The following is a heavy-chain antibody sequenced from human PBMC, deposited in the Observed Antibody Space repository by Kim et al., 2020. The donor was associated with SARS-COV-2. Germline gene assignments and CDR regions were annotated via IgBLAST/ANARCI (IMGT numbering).Heavy chain of an antibody. J-gene: IGHJ4*02. V-gene: IGHV4-30-4*01. CDR2: ICHSGST. CDR3: ARAVVRGLFTSLFGRFDS. CDR1: IASTTRGDYC. D-gene: IGHD3-10*01. Sequence: SETLSLTCNVSIASTTRGDYCWSWIRQPPGKGLEWIGYICHSGSTYYNPSLKSRVAISVDTSKNQFSLHLNPVTAADTAVYYCARAVVRGLFTSLFGRFDSWGRGTLVTVSS.